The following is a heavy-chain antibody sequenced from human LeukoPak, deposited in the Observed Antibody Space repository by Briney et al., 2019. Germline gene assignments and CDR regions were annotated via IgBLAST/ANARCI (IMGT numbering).Heavy chain of an antibody. Sequence: GGSLRLSCAASGFTFSSYWMSWVRQAPGKGLEWVANIKRDGSEKYYVDSVKGRFTISRDNAKNSLYLQMNSLRAEDTAVYYCARETGYYGSGSYYKHWGQGTLVTVSS. D-gene: IGHD3-10*01. J-gene: IGHJ4*02. CDR2: IKRDGSEK. CDR1: GFTFSSYW. V-gene: IGHV3-7*01. CDR3: ARETGYYGSGSYYKH.